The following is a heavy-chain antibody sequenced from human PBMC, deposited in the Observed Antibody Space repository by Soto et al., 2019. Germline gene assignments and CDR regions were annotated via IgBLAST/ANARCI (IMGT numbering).Heavy chain of an antibody. J-gene: IGHJ4*02. V-gene: IGHV3-7*01. CDR3: AKGPR. CDR2: ISTDGGEI. Sequence: LVESGGGLVQPGGSLRLSCAASGFTFSNIWMSWVRRAPEKGPEWVASISTDGGEIYYVDSVKGRFTISRDNTRNSLYLXMNSLRAEDTAVYYCAKGPRWGQGTLVTVSS. CDR1: GFTFSNIW.